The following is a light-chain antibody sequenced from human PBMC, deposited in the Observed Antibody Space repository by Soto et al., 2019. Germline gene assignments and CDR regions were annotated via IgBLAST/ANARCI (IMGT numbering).Light chain of an antibody. CDR2: DAS. V-gene: IGKV3-15*01. CDR3: QHYNELPLT. Sequence: EIVMTQSPATLSLSPGERATLSCRASQSVSSNLAWYQQKPGQAPRLLISDASTRATGIPDRFSGSGSGTEFTLTITSLQSEYFAVYYCQHYNELPLTFGQGTKVEIK. CDR1: QSVSSN. J-gene: IGKJ1*01.